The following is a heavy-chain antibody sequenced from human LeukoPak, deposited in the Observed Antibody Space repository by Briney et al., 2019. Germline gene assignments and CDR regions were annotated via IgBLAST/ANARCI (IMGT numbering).Heavy chain of an antibody. CDR1: GFTFSSHR. V-gene: IGHV3-21*06. J-gene: IGHJ4*02. CDR2: ISSSSTST. Sequence: GGSLRLSCTASGFTFSSHRMNWVRQAPGRGLEWVSSISSSSTSTYYADSVKGRFTTSRDSAKNSLYLQMSSLRAEDTAVYYCASGTYYYDAPSSYWGQGTLVTVSS. CDR3: ASGTYYYDAPSSY. D-gene: IGHD3-22*01.